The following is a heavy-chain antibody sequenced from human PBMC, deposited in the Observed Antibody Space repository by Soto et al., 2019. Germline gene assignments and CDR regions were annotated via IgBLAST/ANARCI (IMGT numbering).Heavy chain of an antibody. J-gene: IGHJ3*02. Sequence: GGPVKVSCKASGYTFTSYDINWVRQATGQGLEWMGWMNPNSGNTGYAQKFQGRVTMTRNTSISTAYMELSSLRSEDVAVYYCARGYKAPAVDAFDIWGQGTMVTVS. V-gene: IGHV1-8*01. CDR2: MNPNSGNT. CDR3: ARGYKAPAVDAFDI. CDR1: GYTFTSYD. D-gene: IGHD1-20*01.